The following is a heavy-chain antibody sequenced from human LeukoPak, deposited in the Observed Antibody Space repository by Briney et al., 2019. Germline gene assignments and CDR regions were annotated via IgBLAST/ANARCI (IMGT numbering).Heavy chain of an antibody. V-gene: IGHV1-18*01. CDR2: ISVYNGNT. Sequence: ASVTVSFKASGYTFKIYGISWVRQAPGQGLEWMGWISVYNGNTNFAQKFQGRVTMTTDTSTSTAYMELRSLRSDDTAVYYCARDESSGTYYFDYWGQGTLVTVSS. D-gene: IGHD1-26*01. J-gene: IGHJ4*02. CDR3: ARDESSGTYYFDY. CDR1: GYTFKIYG.